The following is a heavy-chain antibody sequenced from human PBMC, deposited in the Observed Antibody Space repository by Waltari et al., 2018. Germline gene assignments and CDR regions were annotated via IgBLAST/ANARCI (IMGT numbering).Heavy chain of an antibody. CDR3: ARGITIFGVVRWFDP. J-gene: IGHJ5*02. D-gene: IGHD3-3*01. CDR1: GYTFTRYA. Sequence: QVQLVQSGAEVKKPGASVKVSCKASGYTFTRYAMHWVRQAPGQRLEWMGWINAGNGNTKYSQKFQGRVTINRDTSASTAYMELSSLRSEDTAVYYCARGITIFGVVRWFDPWGQGTLVTVSS. CDR2: INAGNGNT. V-gene: IGHV1-3*01.